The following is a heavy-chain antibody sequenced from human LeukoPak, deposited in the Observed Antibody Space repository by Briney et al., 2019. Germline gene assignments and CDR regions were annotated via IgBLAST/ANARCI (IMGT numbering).Heavy chain of an antibody. CDR1: GFIFVSYA. CDR2: ISGSGGST. Sequence: GGSLRLSCAASGFIFVSYAMTWVRQAPGKGLEWVSAISGSGGSTYYADSVKGRFTISRDNSKNTLYLQMNSLRAEDTAVYYCAKSITMVRGVIITSNYFDYWGQGTLVTVSS. J-gene: IGHJ4*02. D-gene: IGHD3-10*01. V-gene: IGHV3-23*01. CDR3: AKSITMVRGVIITSNYFDY.